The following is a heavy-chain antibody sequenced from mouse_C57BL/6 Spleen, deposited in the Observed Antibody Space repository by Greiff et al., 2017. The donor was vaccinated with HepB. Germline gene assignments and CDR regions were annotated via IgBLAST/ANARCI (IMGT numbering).Heavy chain of an antibody. Sequence: VKLQQPGAELVKPGASVKLSCKASGYTFTSYWMHWVKQRPGQGLEWIGMIHPNSGSTNYNEKFKSKATLTVDKSSSTAYMQLSSLTSEDSAVYYCARGAIGLGAYWGQGTLVTVSA. D-gene: IGHD2-14*01. CDR1: GYTFTSYW. J-gene: IGHJ3*01. CDR3: ARGAIGLGAY. V-gene: IGHV1-64*01. CDR2: IHPNSGST.